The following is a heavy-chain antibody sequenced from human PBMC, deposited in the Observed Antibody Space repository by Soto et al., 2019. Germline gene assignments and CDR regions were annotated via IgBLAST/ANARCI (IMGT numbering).Heavy chain of an antibody. Sequence: PSETLSLTCAVSGGSISSGPYAWNWIRQPPGKGLEWIGYIFHSGFTSYNPSLKSRVSLSVDRSKNHFSLELNSVNAADTAVYYCARVGLRQRYYFDFWGRGALVTVSA. D-gene: IGHD4-17*01. CDR3: ARVGLRQRYYFDF. CDR2: IFHSGFT. J-gene: IGHJ4*02. CDR1: GGSISSGPYA. V-gene: IGHV4-30-2*01.